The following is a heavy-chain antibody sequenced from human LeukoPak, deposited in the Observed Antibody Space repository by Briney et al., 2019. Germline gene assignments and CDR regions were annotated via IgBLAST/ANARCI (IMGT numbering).Heavy chain of an antibody. Sequence: GGSLPLLCAASGFPFSTYWMSWVRQAPGKGLEWVANIKEDGSAKYYVDSVKGRFTISRDNAKNSLYLQMNSLRAEDTAVYYCARDYLGLRGHWWGQGTVTIVSS. CDR2: IKEDGSAK. V-gene: IGHV3-7*04. CDR3: ARDYLGLRGHW. J-gene: IGHJ4*02. D-gene: IGHD3-16*01. CDR1: GFPFSTYW.